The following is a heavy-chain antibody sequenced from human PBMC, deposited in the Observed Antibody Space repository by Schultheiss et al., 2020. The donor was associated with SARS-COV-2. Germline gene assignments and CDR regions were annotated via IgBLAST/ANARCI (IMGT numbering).Heavy chain of an antibody. V-gene: IGHV3-72*01. CDR1: GFTFSGYA. CDR2: TRNKANSYTT. Sequence: GGSLRLSCAASGFTFSGYAMSWVRQAPGKGLEWVGRTRNKANSYTTEYAASVKGRFTISRDDSKNSLYLQMNSLKTEDTAVYYCTTIDVVVAATPDYWGQGTLVTVSS. D-gene: IGHD2-15*01. J-gene: IGHJ4*02. CDR3: TTIDVVVAATPDY.